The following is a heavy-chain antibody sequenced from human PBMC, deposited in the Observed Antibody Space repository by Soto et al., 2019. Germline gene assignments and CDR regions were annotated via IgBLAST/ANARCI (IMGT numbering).Heavy chain of an antibody. Sequence: PGGSLRLSCVGSGFIFSNNGMHGVRKTPGKGLEWVAFMSYDGSDTFYADSVKARFTISRDNSKNNLFLHMSNLRAEDTAMYYCTIVRVADSALDHWGQGTLGTGSS. V-gene: IGHV3-30*02. CDR1: GFIFSNNG. CDR2: MSYDGSDT. D-gene: IGHD3-10*02. CDR3: TIVRVADSALDH. J-gene: IGHJ4*02.